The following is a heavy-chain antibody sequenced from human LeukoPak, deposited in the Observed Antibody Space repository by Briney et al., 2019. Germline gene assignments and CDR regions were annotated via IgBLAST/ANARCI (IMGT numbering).Heavy chain of an antibody. Sequence: GGSLRLSCAASGFTFSSYAMSWVRQAPGKGLEWVSGISDSGGSTYYADSVKGRFTISRDNSKNTLYLQMNSLRAEDTAVYYCAKGGTMIVVPPEYWGQGTLVTVSS. D-gene: IGHD3-22*01. J-gene: IGHJ4*02. CDR3: AKGGTMIVVPPEY. CDR1: GFTFSSYA. V-gene: IGHV3-23*01. CDR2: ISDSGGST.